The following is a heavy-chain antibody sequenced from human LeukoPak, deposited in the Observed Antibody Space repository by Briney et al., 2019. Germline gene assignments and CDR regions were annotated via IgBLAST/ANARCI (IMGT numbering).Heavy chain of an antibody. D-gene: IGHD3-3*01. CDR2: IYHSGGT. J-gene: IGHJ3*02. Sequence: PSETLSLTCAVSGYSISSGYYWGWIRQPPGKGLEWIGGIYHSGGTYYNPSLKSRVTISVDTSKNQFSLKLSSVTAADTAVYYCARPGYYDFWSGYRDAFDIWGQGTMVTVSS. V-gene: IGHV4-38-2*01. CDR1: GYSISSGYY. CDR3: ARPGYYDFWSGYRDAFDI.